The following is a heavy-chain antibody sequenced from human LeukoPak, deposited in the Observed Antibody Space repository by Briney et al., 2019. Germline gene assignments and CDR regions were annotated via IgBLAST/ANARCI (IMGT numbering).Heavy chain of an antibody. D-gene: IGHD4-23*01. CDR3: ARHRDGGPHLDY. Sequence: PSETLSLTCTVSGGSISSYYWSWIRQPPGKGLEWIGYIYYSGSTNYNPSLKSRVTISVDTSKNHFSLKLSSVTAADTAVYYCARHRDGGPHLDYWGQGTLVTVSS. CDR1: GGSISSYY. J-gene: IGHJ4*02. V-gene: IGHV4-59*08. CDR2: IYYSGST.